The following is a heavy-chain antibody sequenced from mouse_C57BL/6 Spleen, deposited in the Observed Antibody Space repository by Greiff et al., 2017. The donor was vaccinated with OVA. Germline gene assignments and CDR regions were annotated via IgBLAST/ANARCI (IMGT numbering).Heavy chain of an antibody. J-gene: IGHJ4*01. V-gene: IGHV1-82*01. CDR2: IYPGDGDT. CDR3: ARTYYGYDYAMDY. CDR1: GYAFSSSW. D-gene: IGHD2-9*01. Sequence: VQLQESGPELVKPGASVTISCKASGYAFSSSWMNWVKQRPGKGLEWIGRIYPGDGDTNYNGKFKGKATLTADKSSSTAYMQLSSLTSEDSAVYFCARTYYGYDYAMDYWGQGTSVTVSS.